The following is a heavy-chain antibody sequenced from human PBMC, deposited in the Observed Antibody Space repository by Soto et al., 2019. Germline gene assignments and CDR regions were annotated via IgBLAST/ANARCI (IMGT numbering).Heavy chain of an antibody. CDR3: ARHNNGRGYSYGYTFDY. J-gene: IGHJ4*02. Sequence: SQTLSLTCALSGDSVSSYSAAWNWIRQSPSRGLEWLGRTHYRSKWYTDYAVSVKSRISINADTSKNQFSLQLNSVTPEDTAVYYCARHNNGRGYSYGYTFDYWGQGTLVTVSS. CDR1: GDSVSSYSAA. V-gene: IGHV6-1*01. D-gene: IGHD5-18*01. CDR2: THYRSKWYT.